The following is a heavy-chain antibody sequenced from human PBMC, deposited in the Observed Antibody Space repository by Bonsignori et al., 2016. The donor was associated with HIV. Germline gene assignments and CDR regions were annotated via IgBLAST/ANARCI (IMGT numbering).Heavy chain of an antibody. D-gene: IGHD3-16*01. CDR3: ARPDEGAVFTI. Sequence: QVHLQQWGAGLLKPSETLSLTCAVYGGSLSDYHWTWIRQPPGKGLEWVGEIPXHGGTHYNPSLKSRVTISVDTSKNQVSLRLTSVTAADTAVYYCARPDEGAVFTIWGQGTTVTVSS. J-gene: IGHJ3*02. CDR1: GGSLSDYH. V-gene: IGHV4-34*01. CDR2: IPXHGGT.